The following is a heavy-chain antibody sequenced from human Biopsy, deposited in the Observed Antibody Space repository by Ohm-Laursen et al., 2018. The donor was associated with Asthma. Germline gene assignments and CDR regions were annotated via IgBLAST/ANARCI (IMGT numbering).Heavy chain of an antibody. Sequence: TLSLTCTVSNGSISSNFYYWGWIRQPPGKGLEWVGSIHKNGIGYYKSSLKSRLTISVDTSKNRFSLKVTFVTAADTAVYYCARQKLAAAEGPFDLWGQGTMVTVSS. V-gene: IGHV4-39*01. CDR2: IHKNGIG. J-gene: IGHJ3*01. D-gene: IGHD6-13*01. CDR1: NGSISSNFYY. CDR3: ARQKLAAAEGPFDL.